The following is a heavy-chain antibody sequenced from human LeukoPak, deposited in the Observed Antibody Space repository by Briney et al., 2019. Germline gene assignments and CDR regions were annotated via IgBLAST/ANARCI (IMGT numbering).Heavy chain of an antibody. Sequence: GASVKVSCKASGYTFTGYYMHWVRQAPGQGLEWMGWINPNSGGTNYAQKFQGRVTMTRDTSISTAYMELSRLRSDDTAVYYCARGEDWNYVPTPNFDYWGQGTLVTVSS. D-gene: IGHD1-7*01. V-gene: IGHV1-2*02. CDR2: INPNSGGT. J-gene: IGHJ4*02. CDR1: GYTFTGYY. CDR3: ARGEDWNYVPTPNFDY.